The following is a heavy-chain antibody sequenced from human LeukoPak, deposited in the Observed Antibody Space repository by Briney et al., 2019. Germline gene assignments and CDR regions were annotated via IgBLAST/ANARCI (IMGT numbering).Heavy chain of an antibody. CDR3: ATHKTLDF. CDR2: INPNSGGT. Sequence: ASVKVSCKASGYTFTGYYMHWVRQAPGQGLEWMGWINPNSGGTNYAQKFQGRVTMTEDTSTDTAYMELSSLRSGDTAVYYCATHKTLDFWGQGTLVTVSS. J-gene: IGHJ4*02. V-gene: IGHV1-2*02. D-gene: IGHD3-16*01. CDR1: GYTFTGYY.